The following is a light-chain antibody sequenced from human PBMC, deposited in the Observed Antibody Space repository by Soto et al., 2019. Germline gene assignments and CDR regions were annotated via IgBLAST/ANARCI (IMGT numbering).Light chain of an antibody. Sequence: DIQMTQSPSTLPASVGDRVTITCRASQSISSWLAWYQQKPGKAPKLLIYAASSLQSGVPSRFSGSGSETDFTLTISSLQPEDFATYSCQHSTTWTFGQGTKV. V-gene: IGKV1-39*01. CDR1: QSISSW. CDR2: AAS. CDR3: QHSTTWT. J-gene: IGKJ1*01.